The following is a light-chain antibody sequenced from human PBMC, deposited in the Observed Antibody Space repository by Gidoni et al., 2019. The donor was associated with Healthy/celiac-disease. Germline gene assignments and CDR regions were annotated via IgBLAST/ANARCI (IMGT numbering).Light chain of an antibody. CDR2: AAS. J-gene: IGKJ1*01. V-gene: IGKV1-39*01. CDR3: QQSYTTWT. CDR1: QSISSY. Sequence: DIQLTPSPSSLSASVGDRVTIICRATQSISSYLNWYQQKPGKAPKLLIYAASSLQSGVPSRFSGSGSGTDFTLTSSRVQPEDFATYYCQQSYTTWTFGQGTKVEIK.